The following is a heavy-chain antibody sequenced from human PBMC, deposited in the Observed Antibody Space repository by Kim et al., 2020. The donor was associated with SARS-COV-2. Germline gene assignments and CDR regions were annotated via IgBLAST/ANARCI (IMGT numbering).Heavy chain of an antibody. Sequence: GGSLRLSCAASGFTFSSYGMHWVRQAPGKGLEWVAVIWYDGSNKYYADSVKGRFTISRDNSKNTLYLQMNSLRAEDTAVYYCARDYVIRSWPGYYFDYWGQGTLVTVSS. D-gene: IGHD3-10*01. CDR3: ARDYVIRSWPGYYFDY. CDR1: GFTFSSYG. J-gene: IGHJ4*02. V-gene: IGHV3-33*01. CDR2: IWYDGSNK.